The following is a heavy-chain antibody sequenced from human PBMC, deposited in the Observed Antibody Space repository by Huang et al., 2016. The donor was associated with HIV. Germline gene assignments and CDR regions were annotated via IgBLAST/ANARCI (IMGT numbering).Heavy chain of an antibody. V-gene: IGHV3-30-3*01. CDR2: ISNDGNNM. D-gene: IGHD6-13*01. Sequence: QVQLGESGGGVVQPEKSLRLSCAASGFDFSSYAMNGVRQATGKGPKWVAVISNDGNNMYYSDSVKGRFIISRDNSKNTLYLQMNSLRGEDTAIYYCARGGILGTSWYRPFDYWGQGTLVTVSS. J-gene: IGHJ4*02. CDR3: ARGGILGTSWYRPFDY. CDR1: GFDFSSYA.